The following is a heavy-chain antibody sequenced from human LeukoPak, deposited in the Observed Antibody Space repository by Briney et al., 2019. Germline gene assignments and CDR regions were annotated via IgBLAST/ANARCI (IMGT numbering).Heavy chain of an antibody. CDR3: AKRYCSGGSCYYFDY. D-gene: IGHD2-15*01. Sequence: GGSLGLSCAASGFTFSSYAMSWVRQAPGKGLEWVSAISGSGGSTYYADSVKGRFTISRDNSKNTLYLQMNSLRAEDTAVYYCAKRYCSGGSCYYFDYWGQGTLVTVSS. V-gene: IGHV3-23*01. CDR1: GFTFSSYA. J-gene: IGHJ4*02. CDR2: ISGSGGST.